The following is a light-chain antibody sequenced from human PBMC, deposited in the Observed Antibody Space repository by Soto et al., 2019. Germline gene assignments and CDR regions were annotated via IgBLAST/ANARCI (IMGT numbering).Light chain of an antibody. CDR1: QSVSSSY. V-gene: IGKV3-20*01. CDR3: QQYGSSPYT. Sequence: EIVLTQSPSTLSLSPGERATLSCRASQSVSSSYLAWYQQKPGQAPRLLIYGASSRATGIPDRFSGSGSGTDFTLTISRLEPGDFAVYYCQQYGSSPYTFGQGTKVDIK. J-gene: IGKJ2*01. CDR2: GAS.